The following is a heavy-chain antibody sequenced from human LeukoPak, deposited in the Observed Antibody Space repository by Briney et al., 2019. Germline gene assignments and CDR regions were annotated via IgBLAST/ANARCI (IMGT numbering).Heavy chain of an antibody. D-gene: IGHD6-13*01. V-gene: IGHV1-18*01. CDR3: ARTYSSSWPPENWFDP. CDR2: ISAYNGNT. J-gene: IGHJ5*02. Sequence: ASVKVSCKVSGYTLTELSIHWVRQAPGQGLEWMGWISAYNGNTNYAQKLQGRVTMTTDTSTSTAYMELRSLRSDDTAVYYCARTYSSSWPPENWFDPWGQGTLVTVSS. CDR1: GYTLTELS.